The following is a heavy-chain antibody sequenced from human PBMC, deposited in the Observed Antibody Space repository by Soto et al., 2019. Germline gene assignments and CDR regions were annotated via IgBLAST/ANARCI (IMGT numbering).Heavy chain of an antibody. Sequence: VGSLRLSCAASGFTFSTYGMHWVRQAPGKGLEWVAVISYDGSNKHYADSVKGRLTISRDNSKNTLYLQMNSLRAEDTAVYYCAKSKYQGSYYGVDVWGQGTTVTVSS. V-gene: IGHV3-30*18. CDR3: AKSKYQGSYYGVDV. CDR1: GFTFSTYG. CDR2: ISYDGSNK. J-gene: IGHJ6*02. D-gene: IGHD2-2*01.